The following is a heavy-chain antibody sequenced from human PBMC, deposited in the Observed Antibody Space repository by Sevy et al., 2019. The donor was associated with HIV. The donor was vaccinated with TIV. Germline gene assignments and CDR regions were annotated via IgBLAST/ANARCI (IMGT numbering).Heavy chain of an antibody. J-gene: IGHJ4*02. Sequence: SETLSLTCTVSGGSISSYYWSWIRQPPGKGLEWIGYIYYSGSTNYNPSLKGRVTISVDTSKNQFSLKLSSVTAADTAVYYCARGGGVGYYGSGSSFDYWGQGTLVTVSS. CDR3: ARGGGVGYYGSGSSFDY. V-gene: IGHV4-59*01. CDR1: GGSISSYY. D-gene: IGHD3-10*01. CDR2: IYYSGST.